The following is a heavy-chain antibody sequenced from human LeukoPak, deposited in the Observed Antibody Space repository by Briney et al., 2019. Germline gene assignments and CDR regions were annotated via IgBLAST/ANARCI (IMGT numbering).Heavy chain of an antibody. J-gene: IGHJ4*02. V-gene: IGHV5-51*01. CDR3: AIKGGTYCSSTSCYEFYFDY. Sequence: GESLKISCKGSGYSFTSYWIGWVRQMPGKGLEWMGIIYPGDSDTRYSPSFQGQVTISADKSISTAYLQWSSLKASDTAMYYCAIKGGTYCSSTSCYEFYFDYWGQGTLVTVSS. CDR2: IYPGDSDT. CDR1: GYSFTSYW. D-gene: IGHD2-2*01.